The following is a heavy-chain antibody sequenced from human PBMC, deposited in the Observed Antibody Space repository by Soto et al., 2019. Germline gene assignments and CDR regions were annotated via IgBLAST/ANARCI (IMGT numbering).Heavy chain of an antibody. D-gene: IGHD3-3*01. J-gene: IGHJ4*02. V-gene: IGHV3-23*01. CDR3: AKSGGRFTIFGVWGY. Sequence: GGSLRLSCAASGFTFSSYAMSWVRQAPGKGLEWVSAISGSGGSTYYADSVKGRFTISRDNSKNTLYLQMNSLRAEDTAVYYCAKSGGRFTIFGVWGYWGQGTLVTVSS. CDR1: GFTFSSYA. CDR2: ISGSGGST.